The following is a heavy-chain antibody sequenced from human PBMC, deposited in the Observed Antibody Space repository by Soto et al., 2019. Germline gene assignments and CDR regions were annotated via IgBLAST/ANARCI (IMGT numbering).Heavy chain of an antibody. J-gene: IGHJ5*02. CDR3: AHGSRITNFGVVAQWFDP. Sequence: QITLKESGPTLVKPTQTLTLTCTFSGFSLSTSGVGVGWIRQPPGKALEWLALIYWDDDKRYSPSLKSRLTITKDTSKNQVVLTMTNMDPVDTATYYCAHGSRITNFGVVAQWFDPWGQGTLVTVSS. D-gene: IGHD3-3*01. CDR2: IYWDDDK. V-gene: IGHV2-5*02. CDR1: GFSLSTSGVG.